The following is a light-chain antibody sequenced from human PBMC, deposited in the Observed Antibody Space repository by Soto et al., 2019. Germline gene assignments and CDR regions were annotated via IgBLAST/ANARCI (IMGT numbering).Light chain of an antibody. CDR3: QQLNSYPLT. CDR1: QGISSY. CDR2: AAS. V-gene: IGKV1-9*01. J-gene: IGKJ3*01. Sequence: DIQLTQSPSFLSASVGDRVTITCRASQGISSYLAWYQQKPGKAPKLLIYAASTLQSGVPSRFSGSGSGTEFSLTISSLQPEDCATYYCQQLNSYPLTFGTGTKVDIK.